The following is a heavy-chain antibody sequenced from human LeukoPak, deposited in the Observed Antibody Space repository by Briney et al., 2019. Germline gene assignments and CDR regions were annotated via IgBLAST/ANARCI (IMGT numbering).Heavy chain of an antibody. V-gene: IGHV3-30-3*01. CDR1: GFTFSSYT. J-gene: IGHJ6*02. D-gene: IGHD2-15*01. Sequence: GGSLRLSCAASGFTFSSYTMHWVRQAPGKGLEWVAVISYDGSNKNYADSVKGRFTISRDNSKNTLYLQMNSLGAEDTAVYYCARAVVAATLYQGMDVWGQGTTVTVSS. CDR3: ARAVVAATLYQGMDV. CDR2: ISYDGSNK.